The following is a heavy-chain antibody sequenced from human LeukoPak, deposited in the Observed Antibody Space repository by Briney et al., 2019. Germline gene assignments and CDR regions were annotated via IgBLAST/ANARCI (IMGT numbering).Heavy chain of an antibody. J-gene: IGHJ4*02. CDR3: ARGGYGRVWFWELEDY. CDR1: GYTFTRYG. D-gene: IGHD3-10*01. CDR2: ISAYNGNT. Sequence: GASVKVSCKASGYTFTRYGISWVRQAPGQGLEWMGWISAYNGNTNYAQKLQGRVTMTTDTSTSTAYMELRSLRSDDTAVYYCARGGYGRVWFWELEDYWGQGTLVTVSS. V-gene: IGHV1-18*01.